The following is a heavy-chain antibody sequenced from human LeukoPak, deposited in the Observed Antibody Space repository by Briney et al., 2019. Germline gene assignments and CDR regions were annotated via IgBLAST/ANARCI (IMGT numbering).Heavy chain of an antibody. CDR3: ARDTSGWYNDAFDL. Sequence: QSGGSLRLSCAASGFIFNSYSMNWVRQAPGKGLEWVSYISSSSDTIYYADSVKGRFTISRDNAKNSLYLQMNSLRAEDTAVYYCARDTSGWYNDAFDLWGQGTRVIVSS. D-gene: IGHD6-19*01. CDR2: ISSSSDTI. J-gene: IGHJ3*01. CDR1: GFIFNSYS. V-gene: IGHV3-48*01.